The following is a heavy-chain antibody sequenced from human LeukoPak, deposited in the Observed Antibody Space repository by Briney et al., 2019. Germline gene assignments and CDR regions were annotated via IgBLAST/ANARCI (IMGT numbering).Heavy chain of an antibody. CDR1: GLTVSSSY. J-gene: IGHJ6*02. D-gene: IGHD6-19*01. CDR3: ARDLGSGWPYYYYGMDV. Sequence: GGSLRLSCAASGLTVSSSYMSWVRQAPGKGLEWVSIIYNDGSTYYADSVKGRFTISRDNSKNTLYLQMNSLRAEDTAVYYCARDLGSGWPYYYYGMDVWGQGTTVTVSS. V-gene: IGHV3-66*01. CDR2: IYNDGST.